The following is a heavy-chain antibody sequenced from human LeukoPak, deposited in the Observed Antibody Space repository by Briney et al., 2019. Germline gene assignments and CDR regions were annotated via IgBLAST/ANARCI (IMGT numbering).Heavy chain of an antibody. CDR3: ARAQGDYAYYYYYMDV. D-gene: IGHD4-17*01. V-gene: IGHV4-39*07. J-gene: IGHJ6*03. CDR2: IYYSGTT. CDR1: GGSIRSDNYF. Sequence: PSETLSLTCTVSGGSIRSDNYFWGWIRQPPGKGLEWIGSIYYSGTTYYNPALKSRVTISVDTSKNQFSLKLSSVTAADTAVYYCARAQGDYAYYYYYMDVWGKGTTVTISS.